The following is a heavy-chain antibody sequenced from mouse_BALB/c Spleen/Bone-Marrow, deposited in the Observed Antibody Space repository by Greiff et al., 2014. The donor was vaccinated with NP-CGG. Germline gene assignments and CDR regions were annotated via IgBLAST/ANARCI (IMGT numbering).Heavy chain of an antibody. V-gene: IGHV2-9*02. D-gene: IGHD2-10*02. CDR1: GFSLTSYG. CDR3: ARDRYGNYFYYAMDY. J-gene: IGHJ4*01. CDR2: IWAGGST. Sequence: VHLVESGPGLVAPSQSLSITCTVSGFSLTSYGVHWVRQPPGKGLEWLGVIWAGGSTNYNSALMSRLSISKDNSKSQVFLKMNSLQTDDTAMYYCARDRYGNYFYYAMDYWGQGTSVTVSS.